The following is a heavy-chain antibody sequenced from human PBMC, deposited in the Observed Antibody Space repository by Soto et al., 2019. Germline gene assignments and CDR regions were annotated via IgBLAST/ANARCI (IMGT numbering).Heavy chain of an antibody. CDR3: AAEAPGVAASPRPLAP. D-gene: IGHD1-26*01. Sequence: SVKVSCKVSGYTLTELSMHWVRQARGQRLEWIGWIVVGSGNTNYAQKFQERVTITRDMSTSTAYMELSSLRSEDTAVYYCAAEAPGVAASPRPLAPWGQGTLVTV. CDR1: GYTLTELS. V-gene: IGHV1-58*02. CDR2: IVVGSGNT. J-gene: IGHJ5*02.